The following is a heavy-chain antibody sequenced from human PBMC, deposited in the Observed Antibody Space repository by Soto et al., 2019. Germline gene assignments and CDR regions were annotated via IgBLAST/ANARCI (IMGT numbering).Heavy chain of an antibody. CDR1: GFTLRRHT. V-gene: IGHV3-21*01. J-gene: IGHJ3*02. Sequence: PGGSLRLSCAASGFTLRRHTMNWVRQAPGKGLEWVSFIRSRTSDIYYADSVKGRFTISRDNAKNSLYLDLTRLRAEDTAVYFCVRDYYDTSGYPNTFDMWGQGTMVTVSS. CDR2: IRSRTSDI. D-gene: IGHD3-22*01. CDR3: VRDYYDTSGYPNTFDM.